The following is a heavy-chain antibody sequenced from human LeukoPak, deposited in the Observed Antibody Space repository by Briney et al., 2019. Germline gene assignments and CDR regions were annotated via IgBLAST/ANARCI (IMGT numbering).Heavy chain of an antibody. V-gene: IGHV1-8*01. Sequence: GASVKVSCKASGYTFTSYDINWVRQATGQGLEWMGWMNPNSGNTGYAQKFQGRVTMTRNTSISTAYMELSSLRSEDTAVYYCATYGSGPQTLDYWGQGTLVTVSS. CDR1: GYTFTSYD. CDR2: MNPNSGNT. J-gene: IGHJ4*02. D-gene: IGHD3-10*01. CDR3: ATYGSGPQTLDY.